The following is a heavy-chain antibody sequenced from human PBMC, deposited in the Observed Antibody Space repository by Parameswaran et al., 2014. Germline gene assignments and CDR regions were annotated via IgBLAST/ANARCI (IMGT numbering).Heavy chain of an antibody. V-gene: IGHV3-7*01. J-gene: IGHJ6*02. Sequence: GSLRLSCVASEFSFSSYWMSWVRQAPGKGLEWVANIRQDGGEKVYLDSVKGRFTASRDNAKNSLYLQMNSLRVEDTAIYYCARDPYSSSSGYGMDVWGQGTTVTVSS. D-gene: IGHD4-11*01. CDR3: ARDPYSSSSGYGMDV. CDR1: EFSFSSYW. CDR2: IRQDGGEK.